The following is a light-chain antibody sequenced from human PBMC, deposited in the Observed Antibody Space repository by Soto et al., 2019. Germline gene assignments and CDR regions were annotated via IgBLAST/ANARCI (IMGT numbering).Light chain of an antibody. CDR1: SNDVGGYNY. Sequence: QSVLTQPPSASGSPGQSVTLPCTGTSNDVGGYNYVSWYQQHPGKAPKLIIFEVTKRPSGVPDRFSGSKSDNTASLTVSGLQVEDEAHYYCSSYAGTKMLFGGGTTLTVL. CDR2: EVT. J-gene: IGLJ2*01. CDR3: SSYAGTKML. V-gene: IGLV2-8*01.